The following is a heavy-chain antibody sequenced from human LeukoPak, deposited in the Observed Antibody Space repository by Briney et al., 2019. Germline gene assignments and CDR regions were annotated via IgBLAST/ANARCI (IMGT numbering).Heavy chain of an antibody. V-gene: IGHV4-59*12. D-gene: IGHD2-15*01. CDR2: IYYSGST. J-gene: IGHJ4*02. CDR1: GGSISSYS. Sequence: SETLSLTCTVSGGSISSYSWNWIRQPPGKGLEWIGYIYYSGSTNYNPSLKSRVTISVDTSKNQFSLKLSSVTAADTAVYYCARASSGPNSYFDYWGQGTLVTVSS. CDR3: ARASSGPNSYFDY.